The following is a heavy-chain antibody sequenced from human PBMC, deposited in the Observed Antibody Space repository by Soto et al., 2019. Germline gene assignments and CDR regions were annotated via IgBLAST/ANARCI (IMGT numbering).Heavy chain of an antibody. D-gene: IGHD5-12*01. J-gene: IGHJ3*02. CDR3: AKERKWLQFSNFGAFDI. CDR2: ISYDGSNK. Sequence: QVQLVESGGGVVQPGRSLRLSCAASGFTFSSYGMHWVRQAPGKGLEWVAVISYDGSNKYYADSVKGRFTISRDNSKNTLYLQMNSLRAEDTAVYYCAKERKWLQFSNFGAFDIWGQGTMVTVSS. V-gene: IGHV3-30*18. CDR1: GFTFSSYG.